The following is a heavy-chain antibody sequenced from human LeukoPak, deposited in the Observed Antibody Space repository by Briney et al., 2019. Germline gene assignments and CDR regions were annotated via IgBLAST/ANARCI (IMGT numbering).Heavy chain of an antibody. D-gene: IGHD6-6*01. CDR1: GFTFSSYA. CDR3: GPSPPNA. V-gene: IGHV3-30-3*01. J-gene: IGHJ4*02. CDR2: ISYDGSNK. Sequence: GGSLRLSCAASGFTFSSYAMHWVRQAPGKGLEWVAVISYDGSNKYYADSVKGRFTISRDNSKNTLYLQMNSLRAEDTAVYYCGPSPPNAGGQGTLVTVSS.